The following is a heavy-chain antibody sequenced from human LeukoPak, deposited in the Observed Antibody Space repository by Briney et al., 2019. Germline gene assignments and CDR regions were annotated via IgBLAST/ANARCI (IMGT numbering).Heavy chain of an antibody. CDR2: INPDSGFT. J-gene: IGHJ4*02. CDR3: APTPEAYTSNWNV. V-gene: IGHV1-2*02. CDR1: GYRFIDDY. Sequence: ASVKVSCKASGYRFIDDYVHWVRQAPGQGLEWMGWINPDSGFTNYAQKFQGRVTMTRDTSISTAYLEVSRLRSDDTAIYYCAPTPEAYTSNWNVWGRGTLVTVSS. D-gene: IGHD3-16*01.